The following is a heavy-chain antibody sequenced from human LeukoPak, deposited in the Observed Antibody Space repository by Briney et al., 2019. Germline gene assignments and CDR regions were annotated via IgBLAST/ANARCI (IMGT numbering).Heavy chain of an antibody. CDR3: ARATAGTTLFEGIDY. J-gene: IGHJ4*02. V-gene: IGHV4-38-2*02. CDR2: IYHGGST. Sequence: SETLSLTCTVSGYSISSGYYWGWIRQPPGKGLEWIGSIYHGGSTYYNPSLKSRVTISVDTSKNQFSLKLSSVTAADTAVYYCARATAGTTLFEGIDYWGQGTLVTVSS. CDR1: GYSISSGYY. D-gene: IGHD1-1*01.